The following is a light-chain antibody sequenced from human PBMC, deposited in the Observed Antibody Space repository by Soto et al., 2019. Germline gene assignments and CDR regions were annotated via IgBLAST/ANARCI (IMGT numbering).Light chain of an antibody. CDR3: QQSYSTPPGT. Sequence: EIVLTQSPGTLSLSPGERATLSCRASQSVSSNFLAWYQQKVGQAPRLLIYGASSRAAGIPDRFSGSGSGTDFTLTISSLQPEDFATYYCQQSYSTPPGTFGQGTKVDIK. CDR1: QSVSSNF. V-gene: IGKV3-20*01. CDR2: GAS. J-gene: IGKJ1*01.